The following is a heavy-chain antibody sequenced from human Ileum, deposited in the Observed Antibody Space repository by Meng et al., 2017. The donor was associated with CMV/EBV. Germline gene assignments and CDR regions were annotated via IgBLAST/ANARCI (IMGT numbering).Heavy chain of an antibody. Sequence: GYISSGDYYWRWLRQPPGKGLEWIGYIYYSGSTYYNPSLKSRVTISVDTSKNQFSLKLSSVTAADTAVYYCARRGVDTAMVRIFDYWGQGTLVTVSS. D-gene: IGHD5-18*01. CDR2: IYYSGST. CDR3: ARRGVDTAMVRIFDY. J-gene: IGHJ4*02. V-gene: IGHV4-30-4*01. CDR1: GYISSGDYY.